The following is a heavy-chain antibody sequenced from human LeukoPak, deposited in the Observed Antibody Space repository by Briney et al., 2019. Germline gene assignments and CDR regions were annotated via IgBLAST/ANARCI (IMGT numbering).Heavy chain of an antibody. J-gene: IGHJ5*01. CDR3: ARLDILVPRAVEWFDP. Sequence: PSETLSLTCIVSGDSISGKYWSWIRRPAGKGLEWLGRIYSSGTTDYSPSLMSRVTMSLDTSKNHISLRLRSVTAADTAVYYCARLDILVPRAVEWFDPWGQGTTVTVSS. CDR2: IYSSGTT. V-gene: IGHV4-4*07. D-gene: IGHD2-2*01. CDR1: GDSISGKY.